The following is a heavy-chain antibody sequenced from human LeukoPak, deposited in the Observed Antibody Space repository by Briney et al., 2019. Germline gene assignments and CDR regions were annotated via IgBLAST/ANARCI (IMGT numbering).Heavy chain of an antibody. Sequence: GGSLRLSCAASGFIFNNYVIHWVRQAPGKGLEWVAIFSSDAQNDFYADSVKGRFTISRDNSKNTLYLQMNSLRAEDTAVYYCARVGYYGSGSYRYYFDYWGQGTLVTVSS. D-gene: IGHD3-10*01. CDR1: GFIFNNYV. J-gene: IGHJ4*02. V-gene: IGHV3-30*03. CDR3: ARVGYYGSGSYRYYFDY. CDR2: FSSDAQND.